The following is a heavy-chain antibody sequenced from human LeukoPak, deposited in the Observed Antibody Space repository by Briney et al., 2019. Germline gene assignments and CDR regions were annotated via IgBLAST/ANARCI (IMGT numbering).Heavy chain of an antibody. CDR2: IIPILGVA. J-gene: IGHJ6*03. CDR3: ARLYYYDSSGYQGGYYYMDV. V-gene: IGHV1-69*02. D-gene: IGHD3-22*01. Sequence: SVKVSCKASGGTFSSYTISWVRQAPGQGLEWMGRIIPILGVANYAQKFQGRVTITADKSTSTAYMELSSLRSEDTAVYYCARLYYYDSSGYQGGYYYMDVWGKGTTVTVSS. CDR1: GGTFSSYT.